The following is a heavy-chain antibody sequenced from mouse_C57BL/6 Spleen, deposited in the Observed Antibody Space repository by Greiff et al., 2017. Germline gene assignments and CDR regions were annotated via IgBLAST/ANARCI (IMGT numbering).Heavy chain of an antibody. V-gene: IGHV1-80*01. J-gene: IGHJ3*01. CDR2: IYPGDGDT. CDR3: ARWGYGSSEFAY. D-gene: IGHD1-1*01. CDR1: GYAFSSYW. Sequence: QVQLQQSGAELVKPGASVKISCKASGYAFSSYWMNWVKQRPGKGLEWIGQIYPGDGDTNYNGKFKGKATLTADKSSSTAYMQLSSLTSEDSAVYFCARWGYGSSEFAYWGQGTLVTVSA.